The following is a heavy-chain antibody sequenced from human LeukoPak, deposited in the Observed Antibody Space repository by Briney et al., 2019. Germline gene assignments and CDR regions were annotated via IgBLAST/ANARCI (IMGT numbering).Heavy chain of an antibody. CDR1: GYTFTSYD. CDR3: ARLITEDYYDSSGPIIDY. Sequence: ASVKISCKASGYTFTSYDINWVRQATGQGLEWMGWMNPNSGNTGYAQKFQGRVTMTRNTSISTAYMELSSLRSEDTAVYYCARLITEDYYDSSGPIIDYWGQGTLVTVSS. V-gene: IGHV1-8*01. D-gene: IGHD3-22*01. CDR2: MNPNSGNT. J-gene: IGHJ4*02.